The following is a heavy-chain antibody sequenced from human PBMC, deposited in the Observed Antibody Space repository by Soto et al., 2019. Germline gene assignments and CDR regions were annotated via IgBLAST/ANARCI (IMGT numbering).Heavy chain of an antibody. CDR1: GGSISSRSYY. CDR2: IYYRGTT. V-gene: IGHV4-39*01. D-gene: IGHD2-15*01. CDR3: ASRVVIRTATRDY. Sequence: QLQLQESGPGLVKPAETLSLICTVSGGSISSRSYYWGWIRQPPGKGLGWIGSIYYRGTTYYNPRLKSRLTISVDMSKNQFSLKPNTVAAADSAVYYCASRVVIRTATRDYWGQGTLVTVSS. J-gene: IGHJ4*02.